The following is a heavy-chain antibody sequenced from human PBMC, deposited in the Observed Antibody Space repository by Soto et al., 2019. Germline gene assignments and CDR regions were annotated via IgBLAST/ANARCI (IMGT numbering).Heavy chain of an antibody. J-gene: IGHJ4*02. D-gene: IGHD3-22*01. Sequence: SETLSLTCAVYGGSFSGYYWSWIRQPPGKGLEWIGEINHSGSTNYNPSLKSRVTISVDTSKNQFSLKLSSVTAADTAVYYCARGNTYYYDSSGYYEVGDFDYWGQGTLVTVSS. CDR2: INHSGST. V-gene: IGHV4-34*01. CDR3: ARGNTYYYDSSGYYEVGDFDY. CDR1: GGSFSGYY.